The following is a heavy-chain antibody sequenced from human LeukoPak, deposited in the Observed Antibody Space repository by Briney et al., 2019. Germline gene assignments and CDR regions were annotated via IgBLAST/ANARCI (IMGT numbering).Heavy chain of an antibody. V-gene: IGHV4-34*01. J-gene: IGHJ4*02. CDR1: GGSFSGYY. Sequence: SETLSLTCAVYGGSFSGYYWSWIRQPPGKGLEWIGDINDSESTNYNPSLKSRVTISVDTSKNQFSLKLSSVTAADTAVYYCARADGITIFGGEGYWGQGTLVTVSS. CDR3: ARADGITIFGGEGY. CDR2: INDSEST. D-gene: IGHD3-3*01.